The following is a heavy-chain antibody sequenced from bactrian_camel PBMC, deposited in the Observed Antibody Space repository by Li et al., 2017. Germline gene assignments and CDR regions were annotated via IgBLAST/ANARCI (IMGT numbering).Heavy chain of an antibody. CDR1: GYDYIKYC. D-gene: IGHD2*01. V-gene: IGHV3S40*01. Sequence: VQLVESGGGSVQAGGSPTLTCAASGYDYIKYCLGWFRQAPGKEHEGVASIRDGGATTNYASSVKGRFTISQDNAKNTVYLQMNSLKPEDTAMYYCAARGPYCYTKLSVADLTYWGQGTQVTVS. CDR3: AARGPYCYTKLSVADLTY. J-gene: IGHJ4*01. CDR2: IRDGGATT.